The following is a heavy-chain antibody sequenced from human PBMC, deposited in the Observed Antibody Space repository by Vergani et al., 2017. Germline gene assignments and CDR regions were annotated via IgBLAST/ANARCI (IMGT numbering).Heavy chain of an antibody. D-gene: IGHD1-26*01. J-gene: IGHJ6*03. CDR3: ARESLSGASPFYYYYYMDV. V-gene: IGHV1-18*01. Sequence: QVQLVQSGAEVKKPGASVKVSCKASGYTFTSYGISWVRQAPGQGLEWMGWISAYNGNTNYSQKLQGRVTMTTDTSTSTAYMELRSLRSDDTAVYYCARESLSGASPFYYYYYMDVWGKGTTVTVSS. CDR2: ISAYNGNT. CDR1: GYTFTSYG.